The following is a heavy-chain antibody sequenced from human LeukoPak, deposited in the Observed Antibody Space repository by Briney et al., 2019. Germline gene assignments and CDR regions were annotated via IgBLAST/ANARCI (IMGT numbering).Heavy chain of an antibody. CDR1: GFSFDDYG. Sequence: GGSLRLSCAASGFSFDDYGMTWVRQAPGKGLEGVSGITWNGGSTGYADSVKGRFTISRDNAKNSLYLQMNSLRAEDTALYYCARRQWLVQSYYYYYMDVWGKGTTVTVSS. CDR3: ARRQWLVQSYYYYYMDV. V-gene: IGHV3-20*04. CDR2: ITWNGGST. J-gene: IGHJ6*03. D-gene: IGHD6-19*01.